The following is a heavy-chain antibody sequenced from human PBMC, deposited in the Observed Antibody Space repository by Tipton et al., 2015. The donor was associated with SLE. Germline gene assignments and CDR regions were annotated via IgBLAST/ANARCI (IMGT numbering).Heavy chain of an antibody. CDR3: AGATSVSDGYRYPDH. Sequence: QLVQSGAEVKKPGASVKVSCKASGYTFASYGISWVRQAPGQGLEWMGWISAYNGNSNYAQNIQDRLTMTTDTSTSSAYLELRSLKSDDTAVYFCAGATSVSDGYRYPDHWAQGTLVTVSS. CDR2: ISAYNGNS. CDR1: GYTFASYG. V-gene: IGHV1-18*01. J-gene: IGHJ4*02. D-gene: IGHD5-18*01.